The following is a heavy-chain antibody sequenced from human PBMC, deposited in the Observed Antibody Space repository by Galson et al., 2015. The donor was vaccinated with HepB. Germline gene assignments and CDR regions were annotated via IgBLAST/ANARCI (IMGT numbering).Heavy chain of an antibody. J-gene: IGHJ3*02. V-gene: IGHV1-46*01. Sequence: SVKVSCKASGYTFTSYYMHWVRQAPGQGLEWMRIINPSGGSTSYAQKFQGRVTMTRDTSTSTVYMELSSLRSEDTAVYYCAKSRGADAFDIWGQGTMVTVSS. CDR3: AKSRGADAFDI. D-gene: IGHD3-16*01. CDR2: INPSGGST. CDR1: GYTFTSYY.